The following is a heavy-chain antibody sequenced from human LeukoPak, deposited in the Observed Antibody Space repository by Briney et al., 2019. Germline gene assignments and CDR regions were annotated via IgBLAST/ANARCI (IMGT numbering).Heavy chain of an antibody. D-gene: IGHD3-22*01. V-gene: IGHV3-21*01. CDR3: ARAWYYYDSSGYPIGY. J-gene: IGHJ4*02. Sequence: GGSLRLSCAASGFTFSSYSMNWVRQAPGKGLDWVSSISSSSSYIYYADSVKGRFTISRDNAKNSLYLQMNSLRAEDTAVYYCARAWYYYDSSGYPIGYWGQGTLVTVSS. CDR1: GFTFSSYS. CDR2: ISSSSSYI.